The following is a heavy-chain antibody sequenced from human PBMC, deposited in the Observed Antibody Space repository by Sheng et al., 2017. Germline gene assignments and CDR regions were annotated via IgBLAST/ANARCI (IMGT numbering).Heavy chain of an antibody. V-gene: IGHV3-48*03. CDR3: ARVTSSGWNYEY. D-gene: IGHD1-7*01. CDR1: GFTFSSYE. Sequence: EVQLVESGGGLEQPGGSLRLSCAASGFTFSSYEMTWVRQAPGKGLEWVSYISSSGSSIHDADSVKGRFTIFRDNAQNSLYLQMNSLRAEDTAVYYCARVTSSGWNYEYWGQGTLVTVSS. CDR2: ISSSGSSI. J-gene: IGHJ4*02.